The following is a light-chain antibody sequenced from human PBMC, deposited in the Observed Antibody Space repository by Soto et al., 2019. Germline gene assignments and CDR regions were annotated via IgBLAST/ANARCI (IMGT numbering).Light chain of an antibody. CDR2: AAS. J-gene: IGKJ1*01. V-gene: IGKV1-39*01. Sequence: DVHMTQSPSSLSASVGDRVHITCRASQSISSYLHWYQQKPGKAPKLLIYAASSLQSGVPSRFSGSGSGTDFTLTISSLQPEDFATYYCQQSYNTPWTFGQGTKVEIK. CDR1: QSISSY. CDR3: QQSYNTPWT.